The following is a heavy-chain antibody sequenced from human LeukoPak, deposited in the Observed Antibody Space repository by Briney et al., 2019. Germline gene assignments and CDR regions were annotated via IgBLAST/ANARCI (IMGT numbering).Heavy chain of an antibody. Sequence: PSQTLSLTCTVSGGSLSSGDYYWGWLRQPPGRGLEGIGNMYYSGSTYYNPSLKRRVTISVDTSKNQFSLKLSSVTAADTAVYYCARVPEVDSSGWYYYFDYWGQGTLVTVSS. CDR1: GGSLSSGDYY. CDR2: MYYSGST. V-gene: IGHV4-30-4*01. D-gene: IGHD6-19*01. CDR3: ARVPEVDSSGWYYYFDY. J-gene: IGHJ4*02.